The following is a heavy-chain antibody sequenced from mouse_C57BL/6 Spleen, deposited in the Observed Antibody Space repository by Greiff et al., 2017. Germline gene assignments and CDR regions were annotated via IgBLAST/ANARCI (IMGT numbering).Heavy chain of an antibody. V-gene: IGHV1-52*01. D-gene: IGHD2-4*01. CDR3: ARSSDYERYFDV. Sequence: VQLQQPGAELVRPGSSVKLSCKASGYTFTSYWMHWVKQRPIQGLEWIGNIDPSDSETHYNQKFKDKATLTVDKSSSTAYMQLSSLTSEDSAVYYCARSSDYERYFDVWGTGTTVTVSS. J-gene: IGHJ1*03. CDR1: GYTFTSYW. CDR2: IDPSDSET.